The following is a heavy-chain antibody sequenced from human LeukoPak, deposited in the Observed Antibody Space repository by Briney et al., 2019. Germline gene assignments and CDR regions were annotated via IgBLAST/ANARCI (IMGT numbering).Heavy chain of an antibody. CDR1: GGSFSSSSYY. V-gene: IGHV4-39*01. CDR3: ARHNYDSSGFLKY. D-gene: IGHD3-22*01. CDR2: IYYSGSN. Sequence: SETLSLTCTVSGGSFSSSSYYWGWIRQPPGKGLEWIGSIYYSGSNYYNPPLKSRVPISVDTSKNQFSLKLSSVTAADTAVYYCARHNYDSSGFLKYWGQGTLVTVYS. J-gene: IGHJ4*02.